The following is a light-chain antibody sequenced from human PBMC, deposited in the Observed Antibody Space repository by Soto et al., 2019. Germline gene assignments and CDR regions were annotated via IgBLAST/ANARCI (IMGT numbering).Light chain of an antibody. CDR2: EVS. Sequence: QSVLTQPPSVSGSPGQSVTISCTGTSSDVGSYNRVSWYQQPPGTAPKLMIYEVSNRPSGVSDRFSGSKSGNTASLTISGLQPEDEADYYCNSYTSSSTYVFGTGTKVTVL. CDR1: SSDVGSYNR. J-gene: IGLJ1*01. V-gene: IGLV2-18*02. CDR3: NSYTSSSTYV.